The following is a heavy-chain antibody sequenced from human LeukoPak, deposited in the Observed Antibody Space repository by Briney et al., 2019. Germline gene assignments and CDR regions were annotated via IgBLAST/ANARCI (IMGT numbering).Heavy chain of an antibody. CDR1: GGSISRGSYY. J-gene: IGHJ4*02. V-gene: IGHV4-61*02. CDR3: ARGGTWIQLWHLDY. D-gene: IGHD5-18*01. CDR2: IYSSGST. Sequence: SETLSLTCTVSGGSISRGSYYWSWIRQPAGKGLEWIGRIYSSGSTNYNPSLKSRVTISVDTSKNHFSLKLSSVTAADTAVYYCARGGTWIQLWHLDYWGQGTLVTVSS.